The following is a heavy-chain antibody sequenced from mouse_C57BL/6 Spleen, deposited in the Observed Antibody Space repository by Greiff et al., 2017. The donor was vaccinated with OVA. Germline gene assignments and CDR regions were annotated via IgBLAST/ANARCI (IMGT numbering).Heavy chain of an antibody. J-gene: IGHJ2*01. CDR2: ISAGGSYT. Sequence: EVQGVESGGGLVKPGGSPKLSCAASGFTFSSYAMSWVRQTPEKRLEWVATISAGGSYTYYPDNVKGRFTISRDNAKNNLYLQMSHLKSEDTAMYYCARGDITGPSYYFDYWGQGTTLTVSS. D-gene: IGHD1-2*01. CDR3: ARGDITGPSYYFDY. V-gene: IGHV5-4*01. CDR1: GFTFSSYA.